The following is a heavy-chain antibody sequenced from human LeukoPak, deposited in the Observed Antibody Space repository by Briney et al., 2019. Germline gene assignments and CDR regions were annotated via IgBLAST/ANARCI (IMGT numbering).Heavy chain of an antibody. J-gene: IGHJ4*02. V-gene: IGHV1-46*01. CDR1: GYIFTDYY. Sequence: EASVTVSCTTSGYIFTDYYIHWVRQAPGQGLEWMGILNSSGGSTTYAQKFQGRITMTRDASTSTVYMELRSLRSEDTAVYYCARDRWELPYYFDYWGQGTLVTVSS. D-gene: IGHD1-26*01. CDR3: ARDRWELPYYFDY. CDR2: LNSSGGST.